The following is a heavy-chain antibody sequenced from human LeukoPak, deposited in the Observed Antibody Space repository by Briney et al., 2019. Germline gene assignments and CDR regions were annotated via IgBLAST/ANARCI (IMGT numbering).Heavy chain of an antibody. V-gene: IGHV3-30*04. D-gene: IGHD3-10*01. CDR2: ILDDGSNK. CDR3: ARRYGSGSLMAFDI. Sequence: PGGSLRPSCAASGFTFSRYGMHWVRQAPCKGLEWVTAILDDGSNKYYAYSVKGRFTISRDNSKNTLYLQMNSLRAEDTAVYYCARRYGSGSLMAFDIWGQGTMVTVSS. J-gene: IGHJ3*02. CDR1: GFTFSRYG.